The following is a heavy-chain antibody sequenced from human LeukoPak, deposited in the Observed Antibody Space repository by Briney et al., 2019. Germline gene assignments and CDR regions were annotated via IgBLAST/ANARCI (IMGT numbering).Heavy chain of an antibody. Sequence: ETLSLTCAVFGGSISSDNWWSWVRQAPGKGLEWVSSISSSSSYIYYADSVKGRFTISRDNAKNSLYLQMNSLRAEDTAVYYCAGGAIKTYYYGMDVWGQGTTVTVSS. CDR3: AGGAIKTYYYGMDV. J-gene: IGHJ6*02. CDR2: ISSSSSYI. V-gene: IGHV3-21*01. CDR1: GGSISSDN.